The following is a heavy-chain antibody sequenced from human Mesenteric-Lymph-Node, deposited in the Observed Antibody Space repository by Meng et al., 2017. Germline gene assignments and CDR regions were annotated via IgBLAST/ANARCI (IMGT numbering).Heavy chain of an antibody. CDR2: INHSGST. Sequence: QVQLQQGGAGLWKPSETLSRTCAVHGGSFRGYYWSWIRQPPGKGLEWIGEINHSGSTNYNPSLKSRVTISVDTSKNQFSLKLSSVTAADTAVYYCARGGGNSWYIDYWGQGTLVTVSS. V-gene: IGHV4-34*01. J-gene: IGHJ4*02. D-gene: IGHD6-13*01. CDR3: ARGGGNSWYIDY. CDR1: GGSFRGYY.